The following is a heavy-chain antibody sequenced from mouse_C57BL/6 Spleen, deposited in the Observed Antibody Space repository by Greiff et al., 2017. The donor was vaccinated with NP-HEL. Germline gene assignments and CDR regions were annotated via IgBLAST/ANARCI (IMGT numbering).Heavy chain of an antibody. CDR3: ARDDSILAWFAY. CDR2: ISDGGSYT. V-gene: IGHV5-4*01. J-gene: IGHJ3*01. D-gene: IGHD2-10*02. Sequence: EVKLVESGGGLVKPGGSLKLSCAASGFTFSSYAMSWVRQTPEKRLEWVATISDGGSYTYYPDNVKGRFTISRDNAKNNLYLQMSHLKSEDTAMYYCARDDSILAWFAYWGQGTLVTVSA. CDR1: GFTFSSYA.